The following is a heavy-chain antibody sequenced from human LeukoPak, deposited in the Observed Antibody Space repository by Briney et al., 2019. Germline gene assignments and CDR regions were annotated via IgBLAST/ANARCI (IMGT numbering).Heavy chain of an antibody. D-gene: IGHD3-3*01. CDR3: ARVSFGAHDY. J-gene: IGHJ4*02. V-gene: IGHV3-21*01. CDR2: ISSSSSYI. CDR1: GFTFSSYS. Sequence: GGSLRLPCAASGFTFSSYSMNWVRQAPGKGLEWVSSISSSSSYIYYADSVKGRFTISRDNAKNSLYLQMNSLGAEDTAVYYCARVSFGAHDYWGQGTLVTVSS.